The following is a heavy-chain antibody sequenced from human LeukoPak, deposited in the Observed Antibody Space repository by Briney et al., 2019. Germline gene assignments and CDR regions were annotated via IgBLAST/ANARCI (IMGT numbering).Heavy chain of an antibody. Sequence: PSETLSLTCTVSGGSMSSYYWIWFRHPPGKGLEGIGYISYSGNTNYNPSLKSRVTMSVDTSNNQFSLNLRSVTTADTAVYYCARAGPVPTSDGGPIADSWGQGTLVTVSS. J-gene: IGHJ4*02. CDR2: ISYSGNT. V-gene: IGHV4-59*01. D-gene: IGHD4-17*01. CDR1: GGSMSSYY. CDR3: ARAGPVPTSDGGPIADS.